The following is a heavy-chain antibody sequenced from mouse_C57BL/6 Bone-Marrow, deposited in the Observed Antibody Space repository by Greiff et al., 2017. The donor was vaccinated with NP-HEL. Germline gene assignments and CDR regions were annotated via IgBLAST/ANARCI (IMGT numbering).Heavy chain of an antibody. CDR2: ISSGSSTI. J-gene: IGHJ3*01. Sequence: EVMLVESGGGLVKPGGSLKLSCAASGFTFSDYGMHWVRQAPEKGLEWVAYISSGSSTIYYADTVKGRFTISRDNAKNTLFLQMTSLGSEDTAMYYCATNYGSSPWFAYWGQGTLVTVSA. CDR1: GFTFSDYG. V-gene: IGHV5-17*01. CDR3: ATNYGSSPWFAY. D-gene: IGHD1-1*01.